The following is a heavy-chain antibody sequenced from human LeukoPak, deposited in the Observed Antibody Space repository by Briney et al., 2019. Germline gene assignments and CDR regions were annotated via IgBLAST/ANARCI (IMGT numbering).Heavy chain of an antibody. J-gene: IGHJ3*02. CDR2: IYNSGTT. Sequence: SETLSLTCTVSGGSITAYYWSWIRQPPGKGLEWIGYIYNSGTTDYEPSLKSRVTISADTSKNQFSLKLTSVTAADTAVYYCARRNDFDIWGQGTMVTVSS. CDR1: GGSITAYY. V-gene: IGHV4-59*08. CDR3: ARRNDFDI.